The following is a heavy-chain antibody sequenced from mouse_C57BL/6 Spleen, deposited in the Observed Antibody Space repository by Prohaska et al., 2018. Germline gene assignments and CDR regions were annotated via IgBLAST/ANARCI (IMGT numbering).Heavy chain of an antibody. J-gene: IGHJ2*01. CDR2: IRLKSDNYAT. D-gene: IGHD1-1*01. CDR1: GFSFSNSW. CDR3: TVYYYVSYFDY. V-gene: IGHV6-3*01. Sequence: EVKLEESGGGLVQPGGSMKLSCVDSGFSFSNSWMNSFRQSPEKGIEWVAQIRLKSDNYATHYAESVKGKFTISRDDSKSSVDLQMNNLRAEDTGIYYCTVYYYVSYFDYWGQGTTLTVSS.